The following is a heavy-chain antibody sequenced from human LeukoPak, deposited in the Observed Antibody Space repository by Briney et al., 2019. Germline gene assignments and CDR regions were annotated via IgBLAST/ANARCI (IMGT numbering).Heavy chain of an antibody. Sequence: GGSLRLSCAASGFTFSSYGMTWIRQAPGKGLEWVSYISSSGSTIYYADSVKGRFTISRDNAKNSLYLQMNSLRAEDTAVYYCARVGITMVRGVIDYWGQGTLVTVSS. CDR1: GFTFSSYG. V-gene: IGHV3-48*04. CDR3: ARVGITMVRGVIDY. CDR2: ISSSGSTI. J-gene: IGHJ4*02. D-gene: IGHD3-10*01.